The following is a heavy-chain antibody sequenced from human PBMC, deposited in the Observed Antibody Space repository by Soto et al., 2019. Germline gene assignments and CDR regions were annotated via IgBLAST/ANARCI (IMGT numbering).Heavy chain of an antibody. CDR1: GFTFSNAW. Sequence: GSLRLSCAASGFTFSNAWMNWVRQAPGKGLEWVGRIKSKTDGGTTDYAAPVKGRFTISRDDSKNTLYLQMNSLKTEDTAVYCCTTEARQWLVPVYWGQGTLVTVSS. CDR2: IKSKTDGGTT. J-gene: IGHJ4*02. V-gene: IGHV3-15*07. CDR3: TTEARQWLVPVY. D-gene: IGHD6-19*01.